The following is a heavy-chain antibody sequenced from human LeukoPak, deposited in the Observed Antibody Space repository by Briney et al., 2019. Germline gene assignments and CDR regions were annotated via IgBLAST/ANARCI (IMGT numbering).Heavy chain of an antibody. CDR3: ARRTRGSWVDY. J-gene: IGHJ4*02. CDR1: GFAFSTYD. CDR2: ISYDGSNK. D-gene: IGHD1-26*01. V-gene: IGHV3-30*03. Sequence: PGGSLRLSCAASGFAFSTYDMHWVRQAPGKGLEWVAVISYDGSNKYYADSVKGRFTISRDNSKNTLSLQMNSLRAEDTAVYYCARRTRGSWVDYWGQGTLVTVSS.